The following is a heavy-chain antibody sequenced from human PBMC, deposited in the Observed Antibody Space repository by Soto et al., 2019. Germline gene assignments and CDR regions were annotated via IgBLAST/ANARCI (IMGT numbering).Heavy chain of an antibody. CDR2: ISSSSSYI. J-gene: IGHJ3*02. CDR3: ARNSPVRYKIYYDSSGSYAFDI. CDR1: GFTFSSYS. V-gene: IGHV3-21*06. D-gene: IGHD3-22*01. Sequence: EVQLVESGGGLVKPGGSLRLSCAASGFTFSSYSMNWVRQAPGKGLEWVSSISSSSSYIYYADSVKGRVTISRDNAKNSLYLQMNRLRAEDTAVYYCARNSPVRYKIYYDSSGSYAFDIWGQGTMASVSS.